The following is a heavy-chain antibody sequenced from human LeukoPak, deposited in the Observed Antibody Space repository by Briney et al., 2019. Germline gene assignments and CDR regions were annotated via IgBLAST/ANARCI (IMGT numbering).Heavy chain of an antibody. D-gene: IGHD1-26*01. CDR2: INPSGGST. J-gene: IGHJ4*02. Sequence: ASVKVSCKASGYTFTSYYMHWVRQAPGQGLEWMGIINPSGGSTSYAQKFQGRVTMTRDMSTSTVYMELSSLRSEDTAVYYCARSCRNSGSYYCPIDYWGQGTLVTVSS. CDR3: ARSCRNSGSYYCPIDY. CDR1: GYTFTSYY. V-gene: IGHV1-46*01.